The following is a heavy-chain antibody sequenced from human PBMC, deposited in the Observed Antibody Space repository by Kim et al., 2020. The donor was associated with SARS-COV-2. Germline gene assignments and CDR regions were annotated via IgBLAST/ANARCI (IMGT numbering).Heavy chain of an antibody. CDR2: M. D-gene: IGHD3-22*01. CDR3: ARFLIDDSSDY. V-gene: IGHV3-21*01. Sequence: MYYADYVKGRFTISRDNAKNSLYLQMNSLRAEDTAVYYCARFLIDDSSDYGGQGTLVTVSS. J-gene: IGHJ4*02.